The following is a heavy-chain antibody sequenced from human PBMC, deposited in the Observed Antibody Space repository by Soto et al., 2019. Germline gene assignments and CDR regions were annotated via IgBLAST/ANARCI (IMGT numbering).Heavy chain of an antibody. V-gene: IGHV4-59*01. CDR3: ARGTSWQLPFDY. CDR2: ISYSGST. D-gene: IGHD6-13*01. Sequence: TSETLSLTCTVSSDSISSYYWSWIRRPPGKRLEWIGYISYSGSTDYNPSLKSRVTISGDTSKNQFSLKVSSVTAADTAVYYCARGTSWQLPFDYWGQGTLVTVSS. J-gene: IGHJ4*02. CDR1: SDSISSYY.